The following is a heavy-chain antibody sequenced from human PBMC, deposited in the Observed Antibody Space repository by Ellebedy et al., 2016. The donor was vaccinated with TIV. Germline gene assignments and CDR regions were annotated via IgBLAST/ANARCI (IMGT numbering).Heavy chain of an antibody. CDR2: IGTAGDT. D-gene: IGHD3-10*01. CDR1: GFTFSSYD. J-gene: IGHJ2*01. V-gene: IGHV3-13*01. CDR3: ARDQGVRGVNWYFDL. Sequence: GEPLKISCAASGFTFSSYDMHWVRQATGKGLEWVSAIGTAGDTYYPGSVKGRFTISRENAKNSLYLQMNSLSAEDTAVYYCARDQGVRGVNWYFDLWGRGTLVTVSS.